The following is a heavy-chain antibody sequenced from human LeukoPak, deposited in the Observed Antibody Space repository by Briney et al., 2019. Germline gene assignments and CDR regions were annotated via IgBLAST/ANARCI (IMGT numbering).Heavy chain of an antibody. V-gene: IGHV1-69*05. D-gene: IGHD3-3*01. CDR3: ATNEITIFGVVISPAVYAYYMDV. CDR1: GGTFSSYA. Sequence: SVKVSCKASGGTFSSYAISWVRQAPGQGLEWMGGIIPIFGTANYAQKFQGRVTITTDESTSTAYLELSSLRSEDTAVYYCATNEITIFGVVISPAVYAYYMDVWGKGTTVTVSS. CDR2: IIPIFGTA. J-gene: IGHJ6*03.